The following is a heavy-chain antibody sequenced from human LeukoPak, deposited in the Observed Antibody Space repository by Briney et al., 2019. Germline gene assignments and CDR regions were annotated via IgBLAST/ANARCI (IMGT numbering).Heavy chain of an antibody. Sequence: AGGSLRLSCAASGFTFSSSWMSWVRQAPGKGLEWVANIKQDGSEKYYVNSVKGRFTISRDNAKNSLYLQMNGLRAEDTAVYYCARLRYSDTDYWGQGTLVTVSS. CDR3: ARLRYSDTDY. V-gene: IGHV3-7*01. CDR2: IKQDGSEK. CDR1: GFTFSSSW. D-gene: IGHD3-9*01. J-gene: IGHJ4*02.